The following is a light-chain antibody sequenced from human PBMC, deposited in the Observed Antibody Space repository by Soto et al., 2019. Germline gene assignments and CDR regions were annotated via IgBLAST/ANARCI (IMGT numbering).Light chain of an antibody. J-gene: IGLJ2*01. V-gene: IGLV1-51*01. CDR1: SSNIGNNY. CDR2: DNN. CDR3: GTCDSSLSAVV. Sequence: QSVLTQPPSVSAAPGQKVTISCSGSSSNIGNNYVSWYQQLPGTAPKLLIYDNNKRPSGIPDRFSGSKSGTSASLGITGLQTGDEADYYCGTCDSSLSAVVFGGGTKLTAL.